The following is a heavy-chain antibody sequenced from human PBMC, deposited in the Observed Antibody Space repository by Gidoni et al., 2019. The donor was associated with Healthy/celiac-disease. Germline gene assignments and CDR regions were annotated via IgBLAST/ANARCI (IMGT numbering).Heavy chain of an antibody. D-gene: IGHD3-22*01. CDR3: AKDSRSFSLTYYYDNSDAFDI. J-gene: IGHJ3*02. CDR1: GFTFSSSA. CDR2: ISGSGGST. V-gene: IGHV3-23*01. Sequence: EVQLLESGGGLVQPGGSLRLSCAASGFTFSSSAMSWVRQAPGKGLEWVSAISGSGGSTYYADSVKGRFTISRDNSKNTLYLQMNSLRAEDTAVYYCAKDSRSFSLTYYYDNSDAFDIWGQGTMVTVSS.